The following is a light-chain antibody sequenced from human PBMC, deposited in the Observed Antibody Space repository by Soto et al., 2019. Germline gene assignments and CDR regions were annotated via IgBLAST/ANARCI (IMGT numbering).Light chain of an antibody. Sequence: EIVLTQSPGTLSLSPGERATLSCRASQSVSNNYLAWYQQKPGQAPRLLIYGASNRATGIPDRFSGSGSGTDVTTTISRREAADVGAEYCQQYFRTPWTFGQGTKV. J-gene: IGKJ1*01. CDR2: GAS. CDR3: QQYFRTPWT. V-gene: IGKV3-20*01. CDR1: QSVSNNY.